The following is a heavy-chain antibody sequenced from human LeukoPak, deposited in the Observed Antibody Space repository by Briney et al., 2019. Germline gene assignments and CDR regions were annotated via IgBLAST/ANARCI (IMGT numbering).Heavy chain of an antibody. CDR2: VTVSGGGT. CDR1: GFTFSSYA. CDR3: AKIAARPAYYFDI. D-gene: IGHD6-6*01. V-gene: IGHV3-23*01. Sequence: GGSQRLSCTASGFTFSSYAMSWVRQAPGKGLEWVSTVTVSGGGTYYGDSVKGRFTISRDNSKNTLYLQMNGLRAEDTAVYYCAKIAARPAYYFDIWGQGTLVTISS. J-gene: IGHJ4*02.